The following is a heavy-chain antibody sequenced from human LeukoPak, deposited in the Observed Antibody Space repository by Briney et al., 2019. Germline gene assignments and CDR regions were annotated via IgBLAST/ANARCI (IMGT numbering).Heavy chain of an antibody. D-gene: IGHD5-18*01. Sequence: GGSLRLSCAASGFTFSSYPIHWVRQAPGKGLDWVAVISDDGNNPYYSDSVKGRFTISRDNSKNTVYLQMNSLRAEDTAVYYCASIFSSRYSYSDYWCQVTLVTVYS. CDR2: ISDDGNNP. V-gene: IGHV3-30-3*01. CDR1: GFTFSSYP. CDR3: ASIFSSRYSYSDY. J-gene: IGHJ4*02.